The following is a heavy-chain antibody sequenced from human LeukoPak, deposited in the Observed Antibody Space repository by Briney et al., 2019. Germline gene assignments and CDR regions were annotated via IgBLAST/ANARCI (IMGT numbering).Heavy chain of an antibody. J-gene: IGHJ4*02. V-gene: IGHV3-21*01. CDR2: ISSSSSYI. D-gene: IGHD6-13*01. Sequence: GGSLRLSCAASGFTFSSYSMNWVRQAPGKGLEWVSSISSSSSYIYYADSVKGRFTISRDNAKNSLYLQMNSLRAEDTAVYYCARDLCRGPDAAAGFNDYWGQGTLVTVSS. CDR3: ARDLCRGPDAAAGFNDY. CDR1: GFTFSSYS.